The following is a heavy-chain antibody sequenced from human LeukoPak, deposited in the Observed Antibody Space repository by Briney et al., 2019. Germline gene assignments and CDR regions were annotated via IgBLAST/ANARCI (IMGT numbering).Heavy chain of an antibody. CDR2: IWYDGSNK. V-gene: IGHV3-33*01. D-gene: IGHD4-11*01. CDR1: GFTFSSYG. CDR3: ARDSGVTTLDY. J-gene: IGHJ4*02. Sequence: GGSLRLPCAASGFTFSSYGMHWVRQAPGKGLEWVAVIWYDGSNKYYADSVKGRFTISRDNSKNTLYLQMNSLRAEDTAVYYCARDSGVTTLDYWGQGTLVTVSS.